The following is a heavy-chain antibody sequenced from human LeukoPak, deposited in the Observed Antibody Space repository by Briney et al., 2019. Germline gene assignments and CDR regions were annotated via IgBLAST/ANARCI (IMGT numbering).Heavy chain of an antibody. J-gene: IGHJ5*02. V-gene: IGHV3-74*01. Sequence: GGSLRLSCAASGLTFSSYWMHWVRQAPGKGLVWVSRINSDGSSTSYADSVKGRFTISRDNAKNTLYLQMNSLRAEDTAVYYCARDPYGDYGYNWFDPWGQGTLVTVSS. CDR3: ARDPYGDYGYNWFDP. CDR2: INSDGSST. D-gene: IGHD4-17*01. CDR1: GLTFSSYW.